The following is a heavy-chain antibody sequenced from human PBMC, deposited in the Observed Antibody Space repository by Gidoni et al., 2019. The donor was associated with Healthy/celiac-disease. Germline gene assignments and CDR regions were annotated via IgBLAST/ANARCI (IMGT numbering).Heavy chain of an antibody. J-gene: IGHJ4*02. Sequence: QVQLVESGGGVVQPGRSLRLSCAASGFTFSSYGMHWVRQAPGKGLEWVAVIWYDGSNKYYADSVKGRFTISRDNSKNTLYLQMNSLRAEDTAVYYCARDGAVYYGSGSLYDYWGQGTLVTVSS. CDR2: IWYDGSNK. D-gene: IGHD3-10*01. V-gene: IGHV3-33*01. CDR3: ARDGAVYYGSGSLYDY. CDR1: GFTFSSYG.